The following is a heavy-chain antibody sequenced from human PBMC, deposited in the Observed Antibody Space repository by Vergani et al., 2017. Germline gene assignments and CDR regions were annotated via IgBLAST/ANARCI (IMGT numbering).Heavy chain of an antibody. V-gene: IGHV4-30-4*01. CDR1: GGSISSGDYY. Sequence: QVQLQESGPGLVKPSQTLSLTCTVPGGSISSGDYYWSWIRQPPGKGLEWIGYIHYSGRTYYNPSLKSRVTISVATSKNQFALKLSSVTAADTAVYYCASSTNDAFDIWGQGTMVTVSS. CDR3: ASSTNDAFDI. CDR2: IHYSGRT. J-gene: IGHJ3*02.